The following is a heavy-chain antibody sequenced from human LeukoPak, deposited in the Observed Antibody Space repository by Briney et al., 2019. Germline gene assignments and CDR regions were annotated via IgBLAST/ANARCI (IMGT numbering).Heavy chain of an antibody. CDR1: GFTFSSYA. CDR2: ISGSGGST. D-gene: IGHD3-16*01. CDR3: AKLDEESGEFCDY. Sequence: PGGSLRLSCAASGFTFSSYAMHWVRQAPGKGLEWVSAISGSGGSTYYADSVKGRFTISRDNSKNTLYLQMNSLRAEDTAVYYCAKLDEESGEFCDYWGQGTLVTVSS. J-gene: IGHJ4*02. V-gene: IGHV3-23*01.